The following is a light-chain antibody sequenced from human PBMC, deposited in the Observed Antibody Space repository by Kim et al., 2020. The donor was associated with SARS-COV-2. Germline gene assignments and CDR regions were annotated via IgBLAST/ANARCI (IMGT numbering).Light chain of an antibody. CDR3: QSADSSGTWV. V-gene: IGLV3-25*03. CDR2: NDS. J-gene: IGLJ3*02. Sequence: VTPGQTASITCSGDALPKQYAYWYQQKPGQAPVLVIYNDSERPSGIPGRFSGSSSGTTVTLTISGVQAEDEADYYCQSADSSGTWVFGGGTQLTVL. CDR1: ALPKQY.